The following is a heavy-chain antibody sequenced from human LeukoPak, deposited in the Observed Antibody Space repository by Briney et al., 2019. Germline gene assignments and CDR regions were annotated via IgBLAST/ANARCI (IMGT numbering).Heavy chain of an antibody. CDR1: GYTFTSYD. Sequence: ASVKVSCKASGYTFTSYDINWVRQATGQGLEWMGWINAGNGNTKYSQKFQGRVTITRDTSASTAYMELSSLRSEDTAVYYCARVWCSGGSCKYYFDYWGQGTLVTVSS. CDR2: INAGNGNT. V-gene: IGHV1-3*01. J-gene: IGHJ4*02. CDR3: ARVWCSGGSCKYYFDY. D-gene: IGHD2-15*01.